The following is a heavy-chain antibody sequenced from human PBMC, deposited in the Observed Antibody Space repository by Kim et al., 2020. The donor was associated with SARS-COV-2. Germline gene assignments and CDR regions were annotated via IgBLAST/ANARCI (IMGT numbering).Heavy chain of an antibody. CDR1: GFTFSSYG. Sequence: GGSLRLSCAASGFTFSSYGMHWVRQAPGKGLEWVAVIWYDGSNKYYADSVKGRFTISRDNSKNTLYLQMNSLRAEDTAVYYCARDGGEGSGYEDEDYYYGMDVWGQGTTVTVSS. D-gene: IGHD5-12*01. V-gene: IGHV3-33*01. J-gene: IGHJ6*02. CDR3: ARDGGEGSGYEDEDYYYGMDV. CDR2: IWYDGSNK.